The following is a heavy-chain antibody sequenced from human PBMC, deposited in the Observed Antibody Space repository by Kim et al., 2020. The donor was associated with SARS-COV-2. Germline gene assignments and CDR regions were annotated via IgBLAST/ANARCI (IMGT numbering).Heavy chain of an antibody. Sequence: SETLSLTCTVSSGSVNSGSYYWSWIRQPPGKGLEWIGYIYSSGSTNYNPSLKSRVTMSVDTSKNQFSLKLTSVTAADTAVYYCALRNSVHYYYGMDVWGQGTTVPVSS. CDR3: ALRNSVHYYYGMDV. CDR1: SGSVNSGSYY. J-gene: IGHJ6*02. CDR2: IYSSGST. V-gene: IGHV4-61*01. D-gene: IGHD1-7*01.